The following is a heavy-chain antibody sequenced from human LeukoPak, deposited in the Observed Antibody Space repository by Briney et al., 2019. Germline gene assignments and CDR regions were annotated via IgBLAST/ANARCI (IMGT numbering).Heavy chain of an antibody. J-gene: IGHJ4*02. Sequence: QAGGSLRLSCTASGFTFGDYAMSWFRQAPGKGLVWVSRIDTDVTSTNYADSVKGRFTISRDNAKNTLYLQMNSLRGEDTAVYYCARGYLGIDYWGQGTLVTVSS. CDR2: IDTDVTST. CDR1: GFTFGDYA. CDR3: ARGYLGIDY. V-gene: IGHV3-74*01. D-gene: IGHD1-26*01.